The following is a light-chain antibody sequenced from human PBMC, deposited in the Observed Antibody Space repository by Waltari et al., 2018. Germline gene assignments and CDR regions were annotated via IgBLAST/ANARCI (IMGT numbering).Light chain of an antibody. CDR2: KAS. J-gene: IGKJ1*01. V-gene: IGKV1-5*03. Sequence: DIQMTQSPSTLSASVGDRVTITCRASRSLNNWLAWFQQKPGKAPKALIYKASILESGVPSGFSGSVSGTEFTLTISSLQPDDFGSYYCQQYQKSPWTFGQGTKVEIK. CDR3: QQYQKSPWT. CDR1: RSLNNW.